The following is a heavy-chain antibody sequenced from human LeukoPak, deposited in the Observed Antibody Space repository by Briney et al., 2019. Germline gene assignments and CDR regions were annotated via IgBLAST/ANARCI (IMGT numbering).Heavy chain of an antibody. Sequence: GGSLRLSCAASGFTFSDYYMSWIRQAPGKGLEWVSYISSSGSTIYYADSVKGRFTISRGNAKNSLYLQMNSLRAEDTAVYYCARLPYYYDSSGYYYWFDPWGQGTLVTVSS. CDR1: GFTFSDYY. J-gene: IGHJ5*02. CDR2: ISSSGSTI. D-gene: IGHD3-22*01. V-gene: IGHV3-11*01. CDR3: ARLPYYYDSSGYYYWFDP.